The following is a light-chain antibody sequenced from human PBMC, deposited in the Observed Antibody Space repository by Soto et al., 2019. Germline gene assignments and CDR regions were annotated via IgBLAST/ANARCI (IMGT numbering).Light chain of an antibody. Sequence: EVILTQFPATLSMSPGESATLSCRASENIRTSLAWYQHRPGQPPRLLIYDAFNRATGIPPRFSGGGSGTEFTLTISGHEPEDFAVYYCQQRVSWPAFNFGGGTKVEIK. CDR2: DAF. J-gene: IGKJ4*01. CDR1: ENIRTS. CDR3: QQRVSWPAFN. V-gene: IGKV3-11*01.